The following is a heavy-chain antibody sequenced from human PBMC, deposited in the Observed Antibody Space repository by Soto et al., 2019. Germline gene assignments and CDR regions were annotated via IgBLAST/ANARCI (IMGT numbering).Heavy chain of an antibody. CDR3: AKWPRHSVLGGYFCFEA. J-gene: IGHJ5*02. D-gene: IGHD3-9*01. V-gene: IGHV3-23*01. CDR2: ISASGAST. Sequence: GRSVRLSCAASGFNFNNFAMTWVRQAPGKGLEWVSGISASGASTSYVDSVKGRFTISRDNSKNTLFMQMKSLTVEDTAIYYCAKWPRHSVLGGYFCFEAWGPGMMVTVSS. CDR1: GFNFNNFA.